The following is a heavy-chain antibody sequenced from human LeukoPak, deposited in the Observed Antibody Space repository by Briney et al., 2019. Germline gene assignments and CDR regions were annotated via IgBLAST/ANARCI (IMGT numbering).Heavy chain of an antibody. CDR3: AKEGGPCGSYYCNWFDP. CDR2: ISGSADAT. Sequence: GGSLRLSCAASGFTFSSYVVTWVRQAPGKGLEWVSAISGSADATYYADSVKGRFTISRDNSKNTLYLQMNSLRAADTAVYYCAKEGGPCGSYYCNWFDPWGQGTLVIVSS. CDR1: GFTFSSYV. V-gene: IGHV3-23*01. D-gene: IGHD1-26*01. J-gene: IGHJ5*02.